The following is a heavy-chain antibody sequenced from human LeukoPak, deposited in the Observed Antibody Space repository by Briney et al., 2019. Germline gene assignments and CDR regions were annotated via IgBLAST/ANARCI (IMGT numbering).Heavy chain of an antibody. D-gene: IGHD2-2*01. Sequence: GASVKVSCKASGGTFSSYAISWVRQAPGQGLEWMGGIIPIFGTANYAQKFQGRVTITADEPTSTAYMELSSLRSEDTAVYYCARDYCSSTSCLFDYWGQGTLVTVSS. CDR1: GGTFSSYA. V-gene: IGHV1-69*13. CDR2: IIPIFGTA. J-gene: IGHJ4*02. CDR3: ARDYCSSTSCLFDY.